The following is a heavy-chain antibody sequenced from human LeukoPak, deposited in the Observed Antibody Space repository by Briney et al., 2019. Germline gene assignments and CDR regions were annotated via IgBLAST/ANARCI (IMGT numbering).Heavy chain of an antibody. D-gene: IGHD3-22*01. Sequence: SGGSLRLSCAASGFTFSDYWMHWVRQAPGKGLEWVSLISGDGGSTYYADSVKGRFTISRDNSKNSLYLQMNSLRTEDTALYYCAKGPDSSGYYYFDYWGQGTLVTVSS. CDR2: ISGDGGST. J-gene: IGHJ4*02. CDR3: AKGPDSSGYYYFDY. V-gene: IGHV3-43*02. CDR1: GFTFSDYW.